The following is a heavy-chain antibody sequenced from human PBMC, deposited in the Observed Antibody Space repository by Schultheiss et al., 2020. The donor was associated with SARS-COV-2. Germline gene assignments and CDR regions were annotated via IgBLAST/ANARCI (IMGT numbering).Heavy chain of an antibody. D-gene: IGHD1-26*01. CDR1: GGSISSGSYY. CDR3: ARWAESGRKDAFDI. V-gene: IGHV4-39*07. Sequence: SQTLSLTCTVSGGSISSGSYYWAWIRRPPGKGLEWIGEINHSGSTNYNPSLKSRVTISVDTSKNQFSLKLSSVTAADTAVYYCARWAESGRKDAFDIWGQGTMVTVSS. J-gene: IGHJ3*02. CDR2: INHSGST.